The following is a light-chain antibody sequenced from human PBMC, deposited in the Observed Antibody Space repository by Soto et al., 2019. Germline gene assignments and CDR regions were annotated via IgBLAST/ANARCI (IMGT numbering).Light chain of an antibody. CDR2: DSS. V-gene: IGKV3-20*01. CDR3: QQYGSSPYT. Sequence: EIVLTQSPGTLSLSPGERATLSCRASQSVPNNYLAWYEQKPGQAHRLLIYDSSIRATGIPERFSGSGSGTDFTLTISSLEPKDFAVYYCQQYGSSPYTFGLGTNLES. J-gene: IGKJ2*01. CDR1: QSVPNNY.